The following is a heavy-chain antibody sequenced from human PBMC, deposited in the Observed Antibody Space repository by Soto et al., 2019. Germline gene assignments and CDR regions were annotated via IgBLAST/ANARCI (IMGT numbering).Heavy chain of an antibody. CDR1: GGSITSSSYY. J-gene: IGHJ5*02. V-gene: IGHV4-39*01. D-gene: IGHD1-26*01. Sequence: QLHLRESGPGLVKPSETLSLTCTVSGGSITSSSYYWGWIRQPPGKGLEWIGSIYYSGSTYYNPSLKSLVTISVDTSKTQSSLKLSSVTAADTAVYYCATQEVGGSYVYTFDPWGQGTLVTVSS. CDR3: ATQEVGGSYVYTFDP. CDR2: IYYSGST.